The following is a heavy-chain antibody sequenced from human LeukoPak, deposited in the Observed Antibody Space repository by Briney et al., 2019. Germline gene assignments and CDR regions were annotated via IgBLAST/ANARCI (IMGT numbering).Heavy chain of an antibody. V-gene: IGHV6-1*01. D-gene: IGHD1-14*01. CDR3: ARGKYTRVHN. Sequence: SQTLSLTCAISGDSIFTNNVAWNWIRQSPSRGLEWLGRTYYRSKWSFDYAVSVKSRITINADTSKNQFSLQLSSVTPEDTAVYYCARGKYTRVHNWGQGNLVTVSS. CDR1: GDSIFTNNVA. CDR2: TYYRSKWSF. J-gene: IGHJ4*02.